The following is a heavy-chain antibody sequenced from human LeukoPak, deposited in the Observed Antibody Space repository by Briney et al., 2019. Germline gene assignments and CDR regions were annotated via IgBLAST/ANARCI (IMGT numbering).Heavy chain of an antibody. V-gene: IGHV1-46*01. Sequence: ASVKVSCKASGYTFTSYYMHWVRQAPGQGLEWMGIINPSGGSTSYAQKFQGRVTMTRDTSISTAYMELSRLRSDDTAVYYCARSDPSVTMVRGVPYYFDYWGQGTLVTVSS. CDR2: INPSGGST. CDR1: GYTFTSYY. D-gene: IGHD3-10*01. J-gene: IGHJ4*02. CDR3: ARSDPSVTMVRGVPYYFDY.